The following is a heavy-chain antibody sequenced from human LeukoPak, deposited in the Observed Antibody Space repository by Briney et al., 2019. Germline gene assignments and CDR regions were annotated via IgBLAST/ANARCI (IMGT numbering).Heavy chain of an antibody. Sequence: PSETLSLTCTVSGGSISSYYWSWIRQPAGKGLEWIGRIYTSGSTNYNPSLKSRVTISVDTSKNQFSLKLSSVTAADTAAYYCARDRVERLMNYYYYYGMDVWGQGTTVTVSS. D-gene: IGHD2-8*01. V-gene: IGHV4-4*07. CDR1: GGSISSYY. J-gene: IGHJ6*02. CDR2: IYTSGST. CDR3: ARDRVERLMNYYYYYGMDV.